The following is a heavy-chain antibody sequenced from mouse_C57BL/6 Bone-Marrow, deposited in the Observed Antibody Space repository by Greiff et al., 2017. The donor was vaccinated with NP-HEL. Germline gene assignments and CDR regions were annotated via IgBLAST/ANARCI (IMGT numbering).Heavy chain of an antibody. D-gene: IGHD2-5*01. CDR2: ISSGSSTI. V-gene: IGHV5-17*01. CDR3: ASYSNYVWYFDV. CDR1: GFTFSDYG. J-gene: IGHJ1*03. Sequence: EVQRVESGGGLVKPGGSLKLSCAASGFTFSDYGMHWVRQAPEKGLEWVAYISSGSSTIYYADTVKGRFTISRDNAKNTLFLQMTSLRSEDTAMYYCASYSNYVWYFDVWGTGTTVTVSS.